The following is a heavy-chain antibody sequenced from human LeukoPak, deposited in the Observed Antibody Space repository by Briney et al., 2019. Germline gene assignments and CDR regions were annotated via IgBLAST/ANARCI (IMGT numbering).Heavy chain of an antibody. Sequence: SVKVSCKASGGTFSSYAISWVRQAPGQGLEWMGRIIPIFGIANYAQKFQGRVTITADKSTSTAYMELSSLRSEDTAVYYCARASGYCSSTSCHDAFDIWGKGTTVTVSS. V-gene: IGHV1-69*04. J-gene: IGHJ3*02. CDR2: IIPIFGIA. CDR3: ARASGYCSSTSCHDAFDI. CDR1: GGTFSSYA. D-gene: IGHD2-2*03.